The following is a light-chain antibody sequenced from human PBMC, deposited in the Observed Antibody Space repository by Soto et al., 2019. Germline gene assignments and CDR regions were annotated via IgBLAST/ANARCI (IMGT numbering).Light chain of an antibody. CDR1: QSVSSSY. V-gene: IGKV3-20*01. CDR2: GAS. J-gene: IGKJ1*01. Sequence: EIVLTQSPGTLSLSPGERATLSCRASQSVSSSYLAWYQQKPGQAPRLLIYGASSRATGIPDRFSGSWAGTDFTLTISRLEPEDFAVYYCQQYGSSRTFGQGTKVEL. CDR3: QQYGSSRT.